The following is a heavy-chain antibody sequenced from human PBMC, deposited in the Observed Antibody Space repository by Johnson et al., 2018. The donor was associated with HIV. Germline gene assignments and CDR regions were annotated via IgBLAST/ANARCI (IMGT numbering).Heavy chain of an antibody. CDR3: SRAINDAFDI. J-gene: IGHJ3*02. CDR1: GLSFSNFG. V-gene: IGHV3-33*08. CDR2: ISFDGNLQ. Sequence: QVQLVESGGGVVQPGKSVTLSCVGSGLSFSNFGIHWVRQAPGKGPEWVAVISFDGNLQKYADSVKGRLTISRDNAKNSLYLQMNSLRAEDTAVYFGSRAINDAFDIWGQGTVVAVSA.